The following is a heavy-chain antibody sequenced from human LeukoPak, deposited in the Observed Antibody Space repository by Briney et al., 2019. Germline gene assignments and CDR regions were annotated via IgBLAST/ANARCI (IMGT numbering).Heavy chain of an antibody. D-gene: IGHD2-2*01. Sequence: PGGSPRLSCEASGFTFRSYAMTWVRQAPGKGLEWVSAISGSGAKTYYAHSVKGRFAVSRDNSKKTLYLQLNSLRAEDTAVYYCTRDQRKYCSRTTCFVFDIWGQGTVVSVSS. CDR2: ISGSGAKT. J-gene: IGHJ3*02. CDR1: GFTFRSYA. CDR3: TRDQRKYCSRTTCFVFDI. V-gene: IGHV3-23*01.